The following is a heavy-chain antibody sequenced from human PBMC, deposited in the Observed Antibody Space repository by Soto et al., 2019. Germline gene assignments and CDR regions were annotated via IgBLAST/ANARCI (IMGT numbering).Heavy chain of an antibody. CDR3: ARDRDYDILTGYSPRDAFDI. V-gene: IGHV1-18*01. Sequence: ASVKVSCKASGYTFNNYGINWVRQAPGQGLEWMGWISAYNGNTNYAQKFQGRVTMTTDTSTSTAYMELRSLRSDDTAVYYCARDRDYDILTGYSPRDAFDIWGQGTMVTVSS. J-gene: IGHJ3*02. D-gene: IGHD3-9*01. CDR1: GYTFNNYG. CDR2: ISAYNGNT.